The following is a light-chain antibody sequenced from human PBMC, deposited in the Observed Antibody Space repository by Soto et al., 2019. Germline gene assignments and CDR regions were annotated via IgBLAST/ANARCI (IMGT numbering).Light chain of an antibody. V-gene: IGKV1-9*01. CDR1: EGISPY. CDR2: TAS. CDR3: LQRKRYPLT. Sequence: IRLTQSPSSLSASVGDRVAITCRASEGISPYLAWYQEKPGKVPKLLIDTASTLQNGVPSRFSGSGSGTDFTLTISSLQPEDFATYYCLQRKRYPLTFGGGTRVEIK. J-gene: IGKJ4*01.